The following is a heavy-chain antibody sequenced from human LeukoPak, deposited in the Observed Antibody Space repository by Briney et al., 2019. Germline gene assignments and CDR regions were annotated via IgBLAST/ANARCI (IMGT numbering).Heavy chain of an antibody. V-gene: IGHV4-61*05. CDR2: IYYSGST. J-gene: IGHJ4*02. Sequence: SETLSLTCTVSGGSISSSSYYWSWIRQPPGKGLEWIGYIYYSGSTNYNPSLKSRVTISVDTSKNQFSLKLSSVTAADTAVYYCARTPHRLFGVVITPYYFDYWGQGTLVTVSS. CDR3: ARTPHRLFGVVITPYYFDY. D-gene: IGHD3-3*01. CDR1: GGSISSSSYY.